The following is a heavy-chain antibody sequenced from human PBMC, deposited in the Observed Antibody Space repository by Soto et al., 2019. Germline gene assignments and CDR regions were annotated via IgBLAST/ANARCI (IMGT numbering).Heavy chain of an antibody. J-gene: IGHJ5*02. V-gene: IGHV1-18*01. CDR3: ARADLMVRGVIITLNWFDP. Sequence: ASVKVSCKASGYTFTSYGISWVRQAPGHGLEWMGWISAYNGNTNYAQKLQGRVTMTTDTSTSTAYMELRSLRSDDTAVYYCARADLMVRGVIITLNWFDPWGQGTLVTVSS. CDR1: GYTFTSYG. CDR2: ISAYNGNT. D-gene: IGHD3-10*01.